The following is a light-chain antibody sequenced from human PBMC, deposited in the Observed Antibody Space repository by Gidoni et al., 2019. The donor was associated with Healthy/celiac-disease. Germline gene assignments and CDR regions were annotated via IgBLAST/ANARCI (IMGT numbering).Light chain of an antibody. CDR1: SSDVGGYNY. J-gene: IGLJ2*01. V-gene: IGLV2-8*01. CDR3: SSYAGSNIL. Sequence: QSALTQPPSASGSPGQSVTISCTGTSSDVGGYNYVSWYQQPPGKAPKLMIYEVSKRPSGGPDRFSGSKSGNTASLTVSGLQADDEADYYCSSYAGSNILFGGGTKLTVL. CDR2: EVS.